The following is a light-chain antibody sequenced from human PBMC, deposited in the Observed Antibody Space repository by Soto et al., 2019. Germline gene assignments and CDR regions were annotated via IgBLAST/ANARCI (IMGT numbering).Light chain of an antibody. J-gene: IGKJ4*01. CDR2: SAS. Sequence: EILLTQSPATLSLSPGERATLSCRASQNVRNDLVWYLQKPGQAPRLLIYSASNRATGIPARFSGSGSGTDFSLAISSLEPEDFAVYYCQQRTNWRPTFGGGTKVEFK. CDR3: QQRTNWRPT. CDR1: QNVRND. V-gene: IGKV3-11*01.